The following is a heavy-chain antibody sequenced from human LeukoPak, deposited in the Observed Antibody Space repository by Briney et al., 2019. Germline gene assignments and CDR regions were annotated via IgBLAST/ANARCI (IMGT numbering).Heavy chain of an antibody. Sequence: SQTLSLTCAVSGGSISSGGYSWSWIRQPPGKGLEWIGYIYHSGSTYYNPSLKSRVTISVDRSKNQFSLKLSSVTAADMAVYYCARGNPYSYGYNYWGQGTLVTVSS. D-gene: IGHD5-18*01. CDR1: GGSISSGGYS. V-gene: IGHV4-30-2*01. CDR2: IYHSGST. J-gene: IGHJ4*02. CDR3: ARGNPYSYGYNY.